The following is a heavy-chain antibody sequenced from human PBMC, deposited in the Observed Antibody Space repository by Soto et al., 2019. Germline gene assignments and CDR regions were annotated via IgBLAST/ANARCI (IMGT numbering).Heavy chain of an antibody. V-gene: IGHV1-18*01. CDR1: GYTFTSYG. CDR2: ISAYNGNT. J-gene: IGHJ6*02. D-gene: IGHD6-13*01. Sequence: ASVKVSCKASGYTFTSYGISWVRQAPGQGLEWMGWISAYNGNTNYAQKLQGRVTMTTDTSTSTAYMELRSLRSDDTAVYYCARDGSSWYYYYYGMDVRGQGTTVTVSS. CDR3: ARDGSSWYYYYYGMDV.